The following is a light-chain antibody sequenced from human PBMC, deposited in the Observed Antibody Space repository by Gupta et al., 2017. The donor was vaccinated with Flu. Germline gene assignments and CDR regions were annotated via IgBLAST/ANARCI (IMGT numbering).Light chain of an antibody. CDR3: QQYGSSPLA. CDR2: GAS. Sequence: EIVSTQYPGTLSLSPGERATLSCRASQSVSSSYLAWYQQKPGQAPRLLIYGASSRATGIPDRFSGSGSGTDFTLTISRLEPEDFAVYYCQQYGSSPLAFGQGTKVEIK. CDR1: QSVSSSY. V-gene: IGKV3-20*01. J-gene: IGKJ1*01.